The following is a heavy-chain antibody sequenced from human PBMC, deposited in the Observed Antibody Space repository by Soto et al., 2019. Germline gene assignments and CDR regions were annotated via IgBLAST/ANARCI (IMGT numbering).Heavy chain of an antibody. CDR3: AKGGWNYDFWSGYNYYYYMDV. CDR2: IRGSGGST. J-gene: IGHJ6*03. CDR1: GFTFSSYA. Sequence: HPGGSLRLSCAASGFTFSSYAMSWVRQAPGKGLEWVSAIRGSGGSTYYADSVKGRFTISRDNSKNTLYLQMNSLRAEDTAVYYCAKGGWNYDFWSGYNYYYYMDVWGKGTTVTVSS. V-gene: IGHV3-23*01. D-gene: IGHD3-3*01.